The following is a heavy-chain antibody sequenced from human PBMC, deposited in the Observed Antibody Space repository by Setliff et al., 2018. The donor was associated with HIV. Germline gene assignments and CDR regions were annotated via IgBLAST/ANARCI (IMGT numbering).Heavy chain of an antibody. CDR1: GFTFSSYG. CDR2: IRYDGSNK. V-gene: IGHV3-30*02. Sequence: GGSLRLSCAASGFTFSSYGMHWVRQAPGKGLEWVAFIRYDGSNKYYADSVKGRFTISRDNSKNTLYLQINSLRAEDTAVYYCAKDHRVGAAVGWFDPWGQGTLVTVSS. CDR3: AKDHRVGAAVGWFDP. D-gene: IGHD1-26*01. J-gene: IGHJ5*02.